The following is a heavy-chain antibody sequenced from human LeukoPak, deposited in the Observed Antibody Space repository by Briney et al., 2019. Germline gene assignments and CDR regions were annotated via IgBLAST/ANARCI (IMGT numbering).Heavy chain of an antibody. Sequence: PGGSLRLSCAASGFTSSDFAMTWGGQSPGKGLKCVSVISSSGGSTYSADSVKARFTISRDNSKNTLYLQMSSLTADDAAVYYCAKGHSDYGTVFDLWGQGTLVTVPS. J-gene: IGHJ4*02. D-gene: IGHD4-17*01. CDR1: GFTSSDFA. CDR3: AKGHSDYGTVFDL. V-gene: IGHV3-23*01. CDR2: ISSSGGST.